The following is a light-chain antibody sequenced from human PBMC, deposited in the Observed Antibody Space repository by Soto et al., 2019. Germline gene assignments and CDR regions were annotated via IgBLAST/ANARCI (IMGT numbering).Light chain of an antibody. V-gene: IGLV2-14*01. CDR3: SSYTITVTWV. CDR2: GIS. CDR1: NKDIGLHDF. Sequence: QSALTQPASVSGSPGQSITISCTGTNKDIGLHDFVSWHQQHPGKAPKFIIYGISNRPSGFSNRFSGPKSGNTASLTISGLQVDDEAHYYCSSYTITVTWVFGGGTKVTVL. J-gene: IGLJ3*02.